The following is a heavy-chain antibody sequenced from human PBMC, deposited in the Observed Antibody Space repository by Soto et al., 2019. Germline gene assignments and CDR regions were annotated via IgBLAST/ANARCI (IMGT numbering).Heavy chain of an antibody. Sequence: SVKVSCKASGGTFSSYAISCVRQAPGQGLEWLGGIIPIFGTANDAQKFPGRVTITGDESRGTGYMELSSLRSEDKAVYYCARDQVGDYYDSSGYYDWGQGTLVTVSS. J-gene: IGHJ4*02. V-gene: IGHV1-69*13. CDR1: GGTFSSYA. D-gene: IGHD3-22*01. CDR2: IIPIFGTA. CDR3: ARDQVGDYYDSSGYYD.